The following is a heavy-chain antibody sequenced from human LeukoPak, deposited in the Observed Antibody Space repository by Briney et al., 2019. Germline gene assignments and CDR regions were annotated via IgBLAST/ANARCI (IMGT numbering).Heavy chain of an antibody. J-gene: IGHJ5*02. CDR2: INPNSGGT. Sequence: ASVKVSCKASGYTFTGYYMHWVRQAPGQGLEWMGRINPNSGGTNYAQKFQGRVTMTRDASISTAYMELSRLRSDDTAVYYCARARRFHIIGVVIPGYWFDPWGQGTLVTVSS. V-gene: IGHV1-2*06. CDR1: GYTFTGYY. D-gene: IGHD3-3*02. CDR3: ARARRFHIIGVVIPGYWFDP.